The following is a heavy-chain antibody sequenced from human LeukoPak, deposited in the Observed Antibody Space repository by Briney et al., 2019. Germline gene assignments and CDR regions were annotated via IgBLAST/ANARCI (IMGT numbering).Heavy chain of an antibody. V-gene: IGHV4-59*01. Sequence: SETLSLTCTVSGRSISSYYWSWIRQPPGKGLEWIGYIYYSGSTNYNPSLKSRVTISVDTSKNQFSLKLSSVTAADTAVYYCARMPPPPTAMDYYYYMDVWGKGTTVTVSS. J-gene: IGHJ6*03. CDR2: IYYSGST. CDR3: ARMPPPPTAMDYYYYMDV. CDR1: GRSISSYY. D-gene: IGHD2-2*01.